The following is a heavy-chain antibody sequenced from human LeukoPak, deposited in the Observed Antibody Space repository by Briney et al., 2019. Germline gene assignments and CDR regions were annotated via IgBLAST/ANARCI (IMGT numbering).Heavy chain of an antibody. V-gene: IGHV5-51*01. Sequence: GESLKISCKGSGYSFTSYWIGWVRQMPGKGLEWMGIIYPGDSDTRYSPSFQGQVTISADKSISTAYLQWSSLKASDTAMYYCARRQGCSSTSCYVGWFDPWGQEPWSPSPQ. J-gene: IGHJ5*02. CDR1: GYSFTSYW. CDR3: ARRQGCSSTSCYVGWFDP. D-gene: IGHD2-2*01. CDR2: IYPGDSDT.